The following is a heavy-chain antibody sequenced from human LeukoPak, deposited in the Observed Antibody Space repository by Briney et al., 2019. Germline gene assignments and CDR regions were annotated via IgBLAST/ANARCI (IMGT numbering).Heavy chain of an antibody. CDR3: ARGARKGDAYGGFFDY. D-gene: IGHD4-23*01. CDR2: ISSSSSYI. J-gene: IGHJ4*02. CDR1: GFTFSSYW. Sequence: GGSLRLSCAASGFTFSSYWMSWVRQAPGKGLEWVLSISSSSSYIYYADSVKGRFTISRDNAKSSLYLQMNSLRAEDTAVYYCARGARKGDAYGGFFDYWGQGTLVTVSS. V-gene: IGHV3-21*04.